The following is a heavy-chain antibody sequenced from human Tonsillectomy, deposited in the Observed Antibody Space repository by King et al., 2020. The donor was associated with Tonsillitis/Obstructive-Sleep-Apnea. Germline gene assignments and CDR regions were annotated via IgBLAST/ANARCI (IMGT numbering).Heavy chain of an antibody. CDR2: IYYSGST. J-gene: IGHJ5*02. V-gene: IGHV4-59*08. CDR3: ERQIAYYDSSGYDL. CDR1: GGSISSYY. D-gene: IGHD3-22*01. Sequence: VQLQESGPGLVKPSETLSLTCTVSGGSISSYYWSWIRQPPGKGLEWIGYIYYSGSTNYNPSLKGRVTISVDTSKNQFSLKLSSVTAADTAVYYCERQIAYYDSSGYDLWGQGTLVTVSA.